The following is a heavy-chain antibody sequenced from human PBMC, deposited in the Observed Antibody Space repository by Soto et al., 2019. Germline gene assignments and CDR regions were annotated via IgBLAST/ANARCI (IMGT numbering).Heavy chain of an antibody. CDR1: GYTFTDYG. Sequence: QVHLVQSGGAVEKPGASVKVSCQTSGYTFTDYGVNWVRQAPGQGLEWMGWISTYSGDTNYAENFLGRVTLTTDTSPSIANLDLRSLRPDDTAIYYSARENVPWTLDFWGQGTMLTVSS. CDR2: ISTYSGDT. J-gene: IGHJ3*01. CDR3: ARENVPWTLDF. D-gene: IGHD1-1*01. V-gene: IGHV1-18*01.